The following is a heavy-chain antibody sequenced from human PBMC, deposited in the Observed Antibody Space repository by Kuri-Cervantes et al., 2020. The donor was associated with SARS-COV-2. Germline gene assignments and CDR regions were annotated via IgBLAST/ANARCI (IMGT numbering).Heavy chain of an antibody. D-gene: IGHD3-3*01. V-gene: IGHV4-39*01. CDR2: IYESGDT. J-gene: IGHJ4*02. Sequence: ESLKISCTVSGASISSSTYYWGWIRQSPGKGLEWLGSIYESGDTYYSSSLKSRLSLSVDTSKNQFSLKLSSVTAADTAVYYCARGTRYYDFWSGYLNWGQGTLVTVSS. CDR1: GASISSSTYY. CDR3: ARGTRYYDFWSGYLN.